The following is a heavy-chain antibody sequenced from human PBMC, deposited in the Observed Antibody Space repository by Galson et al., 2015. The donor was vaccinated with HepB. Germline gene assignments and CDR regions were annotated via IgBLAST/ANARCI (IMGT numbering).Heavy chain of an antibody. J-gene: IGHJ5*02. CDR2: MNPNSGNT. D-gene: IGHD3-3*01. CDR1: GYTFTSYD. CDR3: AKHNDFWSGYYTANWFDP. V-gene: IGHV1-8*01. Sequence: SVKVSCKASGYTFTSYDINWVRQATGQGLEWMGWMNPNSGNTGYAQKFQGRVTMTRSTSISTAYMELSSLRPEDTAVYYCAKHNDFWSGYYTANWFDPWGQGTLVTVSS.